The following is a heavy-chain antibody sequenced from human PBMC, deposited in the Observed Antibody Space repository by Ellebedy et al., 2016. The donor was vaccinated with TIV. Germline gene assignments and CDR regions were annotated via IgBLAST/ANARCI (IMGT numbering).Heavy chain of an antibody. D-gene: IGHD3-22*01. Sequence: GESLKISCAAPGFHFSSYDVNWVRQAPGRGLEWLSYISSSGSTTKYADSVKGRFTISRDNAKNSLYLQMNSLRAEDTAVYYCARDDSSGYPRYFDYWGQGTLVTVSS. V-gene: IGHV3-48*03. J-gene: IGHJ4*02. CDR1: GFHFSSYD. CDR2: ISSSGSTT. CDR3: ARDDSSGYPRYFDY.